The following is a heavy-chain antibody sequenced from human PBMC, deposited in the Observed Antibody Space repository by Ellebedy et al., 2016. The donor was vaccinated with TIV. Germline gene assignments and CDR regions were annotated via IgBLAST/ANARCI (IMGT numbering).Heavy chain of an antibody. Sequence: ASVKVSCKASGCTFTSYYMYWVRQAPGQGPEWMGLINPSGGSTNYAQKFQGRVTMTRDTSTSTVYMELSSLRSEDTAVYYCARGDNYYYDSSGYYYSYWGQGTLVTVSS. CDR2: INPSGGST. CDR1: GCTFTSYY. CDR3: ARGDNYYYDSSGYYYSY. D-gene: IGHD3-22*01. J-gene: IGHJ4*02. V-gene: IGHV1-46*01.